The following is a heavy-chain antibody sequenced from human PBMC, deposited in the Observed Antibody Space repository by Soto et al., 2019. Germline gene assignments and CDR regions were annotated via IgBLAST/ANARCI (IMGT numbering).Heavy chain of an antibody. CDR3: TRDGRGLGRLSLFEY. V-gene: IGHV3-53*01. J-gene: IGHJ4*02. D-gene: IGHD2-21*02. CDR2: IYSGETT. CDR1: GFNVNSNY. Sequence: VGSLRLSCAASGFNVNSNYMNWVRQTPGKGLEWVASIYSGETTYYADSVRGRFTISSDKSKNTLYFQLSSLRIEDTAVYYCTRDGRGLGRLSLFEYWGQGVLVTVSS.